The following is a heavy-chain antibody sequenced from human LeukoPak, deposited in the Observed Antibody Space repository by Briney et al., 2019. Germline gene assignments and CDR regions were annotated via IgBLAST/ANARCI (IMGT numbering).Heavy chain of an antibody. CDR1: GFSFSTYD. CDR3: AKKPATITFPFDI. Sequence: GVPLRLSCVGSGFSFSTYDMGWVRQTPGKGLECVSAISTTGCYTEDADSEKGRFTISRDNSQNTLSPQMHSLRAEDRAVYYCAKKPATITFPFDIWGQGTLVTVSP. CDR2: ISTTGCYT. J-gene: IGHJ4*02. D-gene: IGHD5-24*01. V-gene: IGHV3-23*01.